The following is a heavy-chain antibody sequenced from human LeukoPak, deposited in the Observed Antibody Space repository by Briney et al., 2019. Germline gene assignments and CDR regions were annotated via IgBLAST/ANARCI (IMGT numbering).Heavy chain of an antibody. D-gene: IGHD3-22*01. CDR1: GGSISSSSYY. V-gene: IGHV4-39*01. CDR2: IYYSGST. J-gene: IGHJ4*02. Sequence: SETLSLTCTVSGGSISSSSYYWGWIRQPPGKGLEWIGSIYYSGSTYYNPSLKSRVTISVDTSKNQFSLKLSSVTAADTAVYYCARHRAYYDSGGYYYPFDYWGQGTLVTVSS. CDR3: ARHRAYYDSGGYYYPFDY.